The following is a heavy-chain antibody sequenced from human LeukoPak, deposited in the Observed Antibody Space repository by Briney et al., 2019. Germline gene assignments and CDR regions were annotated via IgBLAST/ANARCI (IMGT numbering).Heavy chain of an antibody. Sequence: SETLSLTCTVSGGSISSYYWSWIRQPPGKGLEWIGYIYYSGSTNYNPSLKSRVTISVDTSKNQFSLKLSSVTAADTAVYYCARAPLKISSGWYPIRPTGYWYFDLWGRGTLVTVSS. CDR3: ARAPLKISSGWYPIRPTGYWYFDL. D-gene: IGHD6-19*01. V-gene: IGHV4-59*01. CDR2: IYYSGST. J-gene: IGHJ2*01. CDR1: GGSISSYY.